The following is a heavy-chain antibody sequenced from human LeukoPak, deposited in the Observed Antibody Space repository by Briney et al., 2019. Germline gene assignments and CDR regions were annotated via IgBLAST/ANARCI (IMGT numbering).Heavy chain of an antibody. CDR1: GFSFSTYG. CDR3: AKEPFCGGDCYFDY. CDR2: IPNDGSEN. D-gene: IGHD2-21*02. Sequence: GGSLRLSCAASGFSFSTYGMHWVRQAPGKGLEWVAFIPNDGSENYYADSVKGRFTISRDNSKNTLYLQMNSLRAEDTAVYYCAKEPFCGGDCYFDYWGQGTLVTVSS. J-gene: IGHJ4*02. V-gene: IGHV3-30*02.